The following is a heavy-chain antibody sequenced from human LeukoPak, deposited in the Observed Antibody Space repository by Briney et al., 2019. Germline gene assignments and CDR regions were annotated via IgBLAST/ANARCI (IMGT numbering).Heavy chain of an antibody. CDR1: GGTFSSNA. CDR3: ARGRPVVGATISTPFDY. Sequence: SVKVSCKASGGTFSSNAISWVRQAPGQGLEWMGGIIPIFGTANYAQKFQGRVTITADESTSTAYMELSSLRSEDTAVYYCARGRPVVGATISTPFDYWGQGTLVTVSS. V-gene: IGHV1-69*13. CDR2: IIPIFGTA. J-gene: IGHJ4*02. D-gene: IGHD1-26*01.